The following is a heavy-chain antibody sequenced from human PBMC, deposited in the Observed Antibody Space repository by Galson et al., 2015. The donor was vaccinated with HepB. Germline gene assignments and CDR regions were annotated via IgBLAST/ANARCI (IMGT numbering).Heavy chain of an antibody. CDR3: ARTRNDYSNEGFDY. D-gene: IGHD4-11*01. CDR1: GYTFTDYF. Sequence: SVKVSCKASGYTFTDYFMHWVRQAPGQGLEWMGVILPRGGVTSYAQKFQGRVTMTTDTSTSAVYMELNSLRSEDTAVYYCARTRNDYSNEGFDYWGQGTLVTVSS. CDR2: ILPRGGVT. V-gene: IGHV1-46*01. J-gene: IGHJ4*02.